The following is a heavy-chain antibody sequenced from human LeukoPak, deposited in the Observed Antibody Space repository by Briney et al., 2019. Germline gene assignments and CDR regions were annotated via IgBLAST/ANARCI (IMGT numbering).Heavy chain of an antibody. V-gene: IGHV4-39*02. CDR2: IYYSGST. CDR3: AREGGPYRPLDY. Sequence: SETLSLTCTVSAGSITSSSYYWGWIRQPPGKGLEWIGSIYYSGSTHYNPSLKSRVTISVDTSKNQFSLKLSSVTAADTAVYYCAREGGPYRPLDYSGQGTLVTVSS. CDR1: AGSITSSSYY. J-gene: IGHJ4*02.